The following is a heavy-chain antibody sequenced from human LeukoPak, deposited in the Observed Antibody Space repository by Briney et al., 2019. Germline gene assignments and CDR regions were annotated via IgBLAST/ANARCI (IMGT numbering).Heavy chain of an antibody. V-gene: IGHV1-46*01. D-gene: IGHD6-19*01. Sequence: ASVNASCKASGYTFTSYYMHWVRQAPGQGLEWMGTINPSGGSTSYAQKFQGRVTMTRDTSTSTVYMELSSLRSEDTAVYYCATDSSVASDYWGQGTLVTVSS. CDR1: GYTFTSYY. J-gene: IGHJ4*02. CDR2: INPSGGST. CDR3: ATDSSVASDY.